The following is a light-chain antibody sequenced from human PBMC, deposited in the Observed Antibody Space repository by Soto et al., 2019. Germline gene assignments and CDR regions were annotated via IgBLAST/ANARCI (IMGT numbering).Light chain of an antibody. CDR1: QSVSSY. V-gene: IGKV3-11*01. CDR3: QQRSNGIT. J-gene: IGKJ5*01. CDR2: DAS. Sequence: EIVLTQSPATLSLSPGERATLSCRASQSVSSYLAWYQQKPGQAPRLLIYDASNRATGIPARFSGSGSGTDFTLTISSLEPEGFAVYYCQQRSNGITFGQGTRLEIK.